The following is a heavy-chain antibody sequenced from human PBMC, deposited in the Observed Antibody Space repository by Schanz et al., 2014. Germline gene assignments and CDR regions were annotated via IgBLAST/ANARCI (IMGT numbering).Heavy chain of an antibody. J-gene: IGHJ3*02. Sequence: EVQLVESGGAFVQPGGSLRLSCAASGFTFRTYSMNWVRQAPGKGLECVSILYIRSTYYADSVKGRFTISRDNSKNMVFLQMNSLRVEDTAVYYCARENLNWEAFDIWGQGTVVTVSS. CDR2: LYIRST. CDR1: GFTFRTYS. CDR3: ARENLNWEAFDI. D-gene: IGHD7-27*01. V-gene: IGHV3-66*01.